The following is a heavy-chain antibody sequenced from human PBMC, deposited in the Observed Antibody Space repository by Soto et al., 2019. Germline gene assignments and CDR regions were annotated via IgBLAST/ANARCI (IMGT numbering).Heavy chain of an antibody. CDR2: IYYSGST. CDR1: GGSISSGGYY. V-gene: IGHV4-31*03. D-gene: IGHD3-10*01. J-gene: IGHJ4*02. Sequence: SETLSLTCTVSGGSISSGGYYWSWIRQHPGKGLEWIGYIYYSGSTYYNPSLKSRVTISVDTSKNQFSLKLSSVTAADTAVYYRARGGITMVRGVILNYWGQGTLVTVSS. CDR3: ARGGITMVRGVILNY.